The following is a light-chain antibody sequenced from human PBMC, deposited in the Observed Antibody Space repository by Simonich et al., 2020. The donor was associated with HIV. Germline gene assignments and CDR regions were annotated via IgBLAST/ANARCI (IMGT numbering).Light chain of an antibody. J-gene: IGKJ4*01. V-gene: IGKV4-1*01. CDR1: QSVLYSSNNKNY. Sequence: DIVMTQSQDSLAVSLGERATINCKSSQSVLYSSNNKNYLAWYQQKPGQPPKLLIYWASTRESGVPDRFSGSGSGTDFTLTISSLQAEDVAVYYCQQYYSTPLTFGGGTKVEIE. CDR3: QQYYSTPLT. CDR2: WAS.